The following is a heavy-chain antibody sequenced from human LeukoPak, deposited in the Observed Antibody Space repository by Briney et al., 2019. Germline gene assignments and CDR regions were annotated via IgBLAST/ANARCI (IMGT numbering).Heavy chain of an antibody. Sequence: GRSLRLSCAASGFTFSSYGMHWVRQAPGKGLEWVAVIWYDGSNKYYADSVKGRFTISRDNSKNTLYLQMNSLRAEDTAVYYCTTASPVHYYDSSGYSDYWGQGTLVTVSS. D-gene: IGHD3-22*01. CDR1: GFTFSSYG. V-gene: IGHV3-33*08. CDR2: IWYDGSNK. J-gene: IGHJ4*02. CDR3: TTASPVHYYDSSGYSDY.